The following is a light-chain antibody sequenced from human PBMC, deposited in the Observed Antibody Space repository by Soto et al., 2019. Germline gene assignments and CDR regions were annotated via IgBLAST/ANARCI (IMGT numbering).Light chain of an antibody. Sequence: VVTQSPPTLSLSPGERATLSCRTSLSVSNYLAWYQQKPGQAPRLLIYDASNRASGIPARFTGSGSGTDFNPTISTLEPDDFAVYYCHQRQYWPPITFGQGTRLEIK. V-gene: IGKV3-11*01. CDR2: DAS. CDR1: LSVSNY. J-gene: IGKJ5*01. CDR3: HQRQYWPPIT.